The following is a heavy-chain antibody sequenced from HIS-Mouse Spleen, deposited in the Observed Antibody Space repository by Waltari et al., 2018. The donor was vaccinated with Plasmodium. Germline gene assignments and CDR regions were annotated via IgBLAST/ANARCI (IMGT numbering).Heavy chain of an antibody. D-gene: IGHD6-13*01. CDR2: IKQDGSEK. CDR1: GFTFSSYW. J-gene: IGHJ2*01. Sequence: EVQLVASGGGLVQPGGSLRLSCAHSGFTFSSYWMSWVRQAPGKGLEWVANIKQDGSEKYYVDSVKGRFTISRDNAKNSLYLQMNSLRAEDTAVYYCASSWYWYFDLWGRGTLVTVSS. V-gene: IGHV3-7*01. CDR3: ASSWYWYFDL.